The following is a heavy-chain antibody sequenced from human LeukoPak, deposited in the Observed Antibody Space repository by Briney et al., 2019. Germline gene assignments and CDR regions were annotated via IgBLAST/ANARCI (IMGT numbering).Heavy chain of an antibody. Sequence: SETLSLTCTVSGGSISSSSYYWGWIRQPPGKGLEWIGSIYYSGSTYYNPSLKSRVTISVDTSKNQFSLKLSSVTAADTAVYYCATEAILRYFDWVYRGQGTLVTVSS. CDR1: GGSISSSSYY. CDR3: ATEAILRYFDWVY. D-gene: IGHD3-9*01. CDR2: IYYSGST. J-gene: IGHJ4*02. V-gene: IGHV4-39*07.